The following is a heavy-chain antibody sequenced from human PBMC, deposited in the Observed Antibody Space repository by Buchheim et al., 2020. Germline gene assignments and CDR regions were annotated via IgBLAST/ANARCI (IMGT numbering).Heavy chain of an antibody. D-gene: IGHD2-2*01. V-gene: IGHV1-3*01. CDR3: ARGGEGDVVVPSVLSYLDL. J-gene: IGHJ2*01. Sequence: QVQLVQSGAEVKKPGASVKVSCKASGYTFTSYAIHWVRQAPGQRLEWMGWINSDNGNTKFSQRFQGRVTITRDTSASTAYMELSSLTSEDTAVYYCARGGEGDVVVPSVLSYLDLWGRGTL. CDR1: GYTFTSYA. CDR2: INSDNGNT.